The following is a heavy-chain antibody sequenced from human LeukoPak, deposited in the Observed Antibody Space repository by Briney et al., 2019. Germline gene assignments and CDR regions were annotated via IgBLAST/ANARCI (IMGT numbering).Heavy chain of an antibody. CDR2: INRDGSRT. CDR1: GFTFSNHW. CDR3: ARGGSDTAMAHDY. V-gene: IGHV3-74*01. Sequence: GVALRLSCAASGFTFSNHWMHWVRQAPGKGLMWVSRINRDGSRTDYADSVKGRFTISRDDAKNTLYLQVNSLRAEDTAVYFCARGGSDTAMAHDYWGQGTLVTVSS. D-gene: IGHD5-18*01. J-gene: IGHJ4*02.